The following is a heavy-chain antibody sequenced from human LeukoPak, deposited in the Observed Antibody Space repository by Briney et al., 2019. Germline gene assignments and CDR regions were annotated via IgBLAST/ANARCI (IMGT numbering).Heavy chain of an antibody. D-gene: IGHD6-6*01. CDR1: GYRFTSFW. Sequence: GESLQISCQGSGYRFTSFWIAWVRQMPGKGLEWMGIIYPGDSDTRYSPSFQGQVTFSADKSISTAYLQWSSLKASDTAMYCCARQDIAARPPEGYWGQGTLVIVSS. CDR3: ARQDIAARPPEGY. J-gene: IGHJ4*02. V-gene: IGHV5-51*01. CDR2: IYPGDSDT.